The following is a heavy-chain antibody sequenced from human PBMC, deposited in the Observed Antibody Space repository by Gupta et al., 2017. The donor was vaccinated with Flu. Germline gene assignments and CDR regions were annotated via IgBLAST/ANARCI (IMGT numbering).Heavy chain of an antibody. CDR3: AGSQTGIFDS. CDR2: INPSPDNT. Sequence: QVQLVQSGAEVKKPGASVRISCKASGYSFTTYYIHWARQAPGQGLEWMAIINPSPDNTKYAQKFQGRITLTRDTYKSTVYIQLSNLRSEDTAVYYCAGSQTGIFDSWGKGTLVTVSS. J-gene: IGHJ4*02. V-gene: IGHV1-46*01. CDR1: GYSFTTYY.